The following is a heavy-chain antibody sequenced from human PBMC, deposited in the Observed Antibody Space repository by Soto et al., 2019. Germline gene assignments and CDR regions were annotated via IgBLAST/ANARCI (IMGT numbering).Heavy chain of an antibody. CDR2: IKSKTDGGTT. D-gene: IGHD4-17*01. V-gene: IGHV3-15*01. CDR3: TTNHDYGDYISYYYYYMAV. Sequence: EVQLVESGGGLVKPGGYLSLSCAASGFTFSNAWMSWVRQAPGKGLEWVGRIKSKTDGGTTDYAAPVKGRFTISRDDSKSPLYLQMNSLKTEDTAVYYCTTNHDYGDYISYYYYYMAVWVKGSTVTVSS. CDR1: GFTFSNAW. J-gene: IGHJ6*03.